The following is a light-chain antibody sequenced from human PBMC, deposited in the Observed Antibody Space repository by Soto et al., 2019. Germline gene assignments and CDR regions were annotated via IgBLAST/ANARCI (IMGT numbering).Light chain of an antibody. V-gene: IGKV3-15*01. J-gene: IGKJ1*01. CDR2: GAS. CDR1: QSVSSN. CDR3: QRYNNWPRT. Sequence: EIVMTQSPATLSVSPGERATLSRRASQSVSSNLAWYQQKPGQAPRLLIYGASTRATGIPARFSGSGSGTEFTLTISSLQSEDFAVYYCQRYNNWPRTFGQGTKVEIK.